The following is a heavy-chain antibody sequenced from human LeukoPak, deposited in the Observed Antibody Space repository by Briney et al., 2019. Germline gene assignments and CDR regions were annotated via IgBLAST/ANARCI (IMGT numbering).Heavy chain of an antibody. V-gene: IGHV3-23*05. CDR2: ITDNGNTT. Sequence: GGSLRLSCAASGFTFSSYAMNWVRLSAGKGLEWVSAITDNGNTTYYADSVRGRFTISRDNSKNTLYLQMNSLGVEDTAVYYCATLRLSDHFDYWGQGTLVTVSS. CDR3: ATLRLSDHFDY. J-gene: IGHJ4*02. D-gene: IGHD2-15*01. CDR1: GFTFSSYA.